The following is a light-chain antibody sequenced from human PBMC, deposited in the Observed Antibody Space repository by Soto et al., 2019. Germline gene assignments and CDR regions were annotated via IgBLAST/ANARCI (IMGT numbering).Light chain of an antibody. J-gene: IGKJ1*01. Sequence: EIVLTQSPATLSLSPGERATLSCRAIQGVSSYLAWYQQKPGQAPRLLIYDASNRATGIPARFSGSGSGTDFTLTISSLEPEDFAVYYCQQRSNWPPAWTFGQGTKVEIK. CDR1: QGVSSY. V-gene: IGKV3-11*01. CDR2: DAS. CDR3: QQRSNWPPAWT.